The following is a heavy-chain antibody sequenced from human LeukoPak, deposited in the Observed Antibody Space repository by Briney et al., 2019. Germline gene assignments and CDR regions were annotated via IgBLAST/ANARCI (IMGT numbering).Heavy chain of an antibody. CDR1: GGSISSSNW. CDR3: ARDDDSSGYAFDI. V-gene: IGHV4-4*02. D-gene: IGHD3-22*01. CDR2: IYHSGST. J-gene: IGHJ3*02. Sequence: PSETLSLTCAVSGGSISSSNWWSWVRQPPGKGLEWIGEIYHSGSTNYNPSLKSRVTISVDKSKNQFSLKPSSVTAADTAVYYCARDDDSSGYAFDIWGQGTMVTVSS.